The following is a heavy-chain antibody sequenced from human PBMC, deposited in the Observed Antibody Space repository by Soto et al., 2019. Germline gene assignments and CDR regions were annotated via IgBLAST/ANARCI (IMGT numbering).Heavy chain of an antibody. CDR2: VFYSGTT. D-gene: IGHD3-16*02. Sequence: QVLQQESGPGLVKPSQTLSLTCTVSGDSFSSGGYYWSWIRQHPGKGLEWIGYVFYSGTTYYSPSLKSRVSISVDTSKNQFSLSLSSVTAADTAVYYWARTTTYYDYIWGSYRPKDFDFWGQGTLVTVSS. CDR1: GDSFSSGGYY. J-gene: IGHJ4*02. V-gene: IGHV4-31*03. CDR3: ARTTTYYDYIWGSYRPKDFDF.